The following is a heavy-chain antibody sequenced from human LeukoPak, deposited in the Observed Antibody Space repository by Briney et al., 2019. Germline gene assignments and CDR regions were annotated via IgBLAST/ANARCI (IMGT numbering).Heavy chain of an antibody. Sequence: GASVKVSCKASGYTFTSYGISWVRQAPGQGLEWMGWINPNSGGTNYAQKFQGRVTMTRDTSISTAYMELSRLRSDDTAVYYCARDLPTYSSSSGSDFDYWGQGTLVTVSS. D-gene: IGHD6-13*01. V-gene: IGHV1-2*02. J-gene: IGHJ4*02. CDR2: INPNSGGT. CDR1: GYTFTSYG. CDR3: ARDLPTYSSSSGSDFDY.